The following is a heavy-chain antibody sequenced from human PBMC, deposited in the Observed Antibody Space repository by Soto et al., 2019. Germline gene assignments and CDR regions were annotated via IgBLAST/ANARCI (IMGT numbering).Heavy chain of an antibody. J-gene: IGHJ4*02. CDR1: GGSISSYY. CDR2: IYYSGGT. D-gene: IGHD2-2*01. Sequence: QVQLQESGPRLVKPSETLSLTCIVSGGSISSYYWSWIRQPPGKGLEWIGYIYYSGGTNYNPSLKSRVTISVDTSKNQFSLKLSSVTAADTAVYYCARAVLPATAPFDYWGQGTLVTVSS. V-gene: IGHV4-59*01. CDR3: ARAVLPATAPFDY.